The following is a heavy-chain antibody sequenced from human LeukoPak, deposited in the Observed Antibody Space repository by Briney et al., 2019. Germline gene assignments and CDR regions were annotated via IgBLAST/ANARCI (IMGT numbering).Heavy chain of an antibody. CDR1: GFTFDDYA. Sequence: GGSLRLSCAASGFTFDDYAMHWVRQAPGKGLEWVSGISWNSGSIGYADSVKGRFTISRDHAKNSLYLQMNSLRAEDMALYYCASGGWSEYFQHWGQGTLVTVSS. D-gene: IGHD6-19*01. CDR3: ASGGWSEYFQH. CDR2: ISWNSGSI. V-gene: IGHV3-9*03. J-gene: IGHJ1*01.